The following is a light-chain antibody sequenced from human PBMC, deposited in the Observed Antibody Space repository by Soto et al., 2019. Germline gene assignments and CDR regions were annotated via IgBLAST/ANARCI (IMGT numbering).Light chain of an antibody. J-gene: IGKJ3*01. V-gene: IGKV3-20*01. CDR1: QSVSSSY. CDR2: GAS. Sequence: EIVLTQSPGTLSLSPGERATLSCRASQSVSSSYLAWYQQKPGQAPRLPIYGASSRATGIPDRFSGSGSGTDFTLTISRLELEDFAVYYCQQYGSSPLFTFGPGTKVDIK. CDR3: QQYGSSPLFT.